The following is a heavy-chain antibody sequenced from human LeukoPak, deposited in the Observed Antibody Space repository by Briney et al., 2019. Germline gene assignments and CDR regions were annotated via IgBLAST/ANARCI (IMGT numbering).Heavy chain of an antibody. CDR2: TYPADSDT. V-gene: IGHV5-51*01. D-gene: IGHD3-10*01. CDR1: GYIFTHYW. Sequence: GESLKISCQVSGYIFTHYWIGWVRQMPGNGLESMGITYPADSDTTYSPSFQGQVTISADKSISTVYLQWSSLKASDTAMYYCARQSRDGSKTRGYYFDYWGQGTLVTVSS. J-gene: IGHJ4*02. CDR3: ARQSRDGSKTRGYYFDY.